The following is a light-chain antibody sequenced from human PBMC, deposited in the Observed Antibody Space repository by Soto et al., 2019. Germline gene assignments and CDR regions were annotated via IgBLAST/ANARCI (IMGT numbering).Light chain of an antibody. Sequence: QSALTQPASVSGSPGQSITISCTGTSSDVGGYNYVSWYQQHPDKAPKLVIYEVNKRPSGISDRFSGSRSDSTASLTISGLQAEDEADYYCSSYTSSSTLIFGGGTKLTVL. CDR3: SSYTSSSTLI. V-gene: IGLV2-14*01. J-gene: IGLJ2*01. CDR1: SSDVGGYNY. CDR2: EVN.